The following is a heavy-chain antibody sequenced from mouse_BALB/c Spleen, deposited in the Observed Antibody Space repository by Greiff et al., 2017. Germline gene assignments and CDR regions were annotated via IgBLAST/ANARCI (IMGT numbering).Heavy chain of an antibody. CDR2: INPYNGAT. CDR3: ARGLHEGYFDV. D-gene: IGHD3-1*01. Sequence: EVQLQQSGPELVKPGASVKISCKASGYSFTGYYMHWVKQSHVKSLEWIGRINPYNGATSYNQNFKDKASLTVDKSSSTAYMELHSLTSEDSAVYYCARGLHEGYFDVWGAGTTVTVSS. CDR1: GYSFTGYY. J-gene: IGHJ1*01. V-gene: IGHV1-31*01.